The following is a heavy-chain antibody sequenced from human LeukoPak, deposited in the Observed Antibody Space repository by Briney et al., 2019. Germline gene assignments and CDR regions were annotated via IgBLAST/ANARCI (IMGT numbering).Heavy chain of an antibody. V-gene: IGHV3-7*04. D-gene: IGHD2-15*01. J-gene: IGHJ4*02. CDR3: ARDRGYCSGGSCRIHYFDY. CDR2: IRRDGTDN. Sequence: GGSLRLSCAASGFTFTDFWMSWVRQAPGKGLEWVANIRRDGTDNYYVDSVKGRFTISRDNAKNSLFLQINSLRAEDTAVYYCARDRGYCSGGSCRIHYFDYWGQGTLVSASS. CDR1: GFTFTDFW.